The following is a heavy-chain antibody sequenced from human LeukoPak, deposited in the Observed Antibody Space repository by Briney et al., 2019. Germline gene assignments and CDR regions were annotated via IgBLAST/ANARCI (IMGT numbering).Heavy chain of an antibody. V-gene: IGHV1-18*01. CDR1: GYSFTSYG. Sequence: GESLKISCKGSGYSFTSYGISWVRQAPGQGLEWMGWISAYNGNTNYAQKLQGRVTMTTDTSTSTAYMELRSLRSDDTAVYYCARDRVVATMPDYWGQGTLVTVSS. CDR3: ARDRVVATMPDY. CDR2: ISAYNGNT. D-gene: IGHD5-12*01. J-gene: IGHJ4*02.